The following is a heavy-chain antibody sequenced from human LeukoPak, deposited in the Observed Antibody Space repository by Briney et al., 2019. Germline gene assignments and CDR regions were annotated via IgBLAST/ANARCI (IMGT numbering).Heavy chain of an antibody. V-gene: IGHV3-20*04. CDR1: GLTFDDYG. Sequence: GGSLRLSCAASGLTFDDYGMSWVRQAPGKGLEWVSGINWNGGSTGYADSVKGRFTISRDNAKNSLYLQMNSLRTEDTAFYYCAKDAGDGYNWWLGYYFDYWGQGTLVTVSS. CDR3: AKDAGDGYNWWLGYYFDY. D-gene: IGHD5-24*01. J-gene: IGHJ4*02. CDR2: INWNGGST.